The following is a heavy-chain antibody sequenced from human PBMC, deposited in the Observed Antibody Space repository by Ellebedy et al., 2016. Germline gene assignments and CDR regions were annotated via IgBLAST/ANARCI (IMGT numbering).Heavy chain of an antibody. CDR1: GGSISSDN. D-gene: IGHD3-22*01. V-gene: IGHV4-59*12. CDR2: IYHSGSI. J-gene: IGHJ1*01. Sequence: SETLSLTCTVSGGSISSDNWSWIRQPPGKGLEWIAYIYHSGSIDYNPSLNSRVTIAVDKSKNQFSLKLTSMTAEDTAVYYCARSADGSGIRYIQHWGQGTLVTVSS. CDR3: ARSADGSGIRYIQH.